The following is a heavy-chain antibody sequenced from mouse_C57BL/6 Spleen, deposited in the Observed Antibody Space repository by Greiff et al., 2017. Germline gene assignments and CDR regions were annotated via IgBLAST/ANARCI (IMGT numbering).Heavy chain of an antibody. CDR2: INPNNGGT. V-gene: IGHV1-26*01. CDR1: GYTFTDYY. Sequence: VQLQQSGPELVKPGASVKISCKASGYTFTDYYMNWVKQSHGKSLEWIGDINPNNGGTSYNQKFKGKATLTVDKSSSTAYMELRSLTSEDSAVYYCARPLYYSNYFDVWGTGTTVTVSS. CDR3: ARPLYYSNYFDV. D-gene: IGHD2-5*01. J-gene: IGHJ1*03.